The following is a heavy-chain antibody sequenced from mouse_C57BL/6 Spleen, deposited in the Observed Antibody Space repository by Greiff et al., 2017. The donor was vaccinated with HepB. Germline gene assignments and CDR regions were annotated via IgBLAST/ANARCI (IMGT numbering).Heavy chain of an antibody. J-gene: IGHJ4*01. Sequence: QVQLKQSGAELARPGASVKLSCKASGYTFTSYGISWVKQRTGQGLEWIGEIYPRSGNTYYNEKFKGKITLTADKSSSTAYMELRSLTSEDSAVYFCARDSSSYYAMDYWGQGTSVTVSS. CDR3: ARDSSSYYAMDY. V-gene: IGHV1-81*01. CDR1: GYTFTSYG. D-gene: IGHD1-1*01. CDR2: IYPRSGNT.